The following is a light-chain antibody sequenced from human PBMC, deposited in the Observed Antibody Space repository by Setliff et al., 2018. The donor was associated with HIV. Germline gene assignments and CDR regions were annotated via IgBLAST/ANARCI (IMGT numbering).Light chain of an antibody. CDR1: SGDVGRYNL. CDR2: QAS. J-gene: IGLJ1*01. V-gene: IGLV2-23*01. Sequence: QSALTQPASVSRSPGQSITISCTGTSGDVGRYNLVSWYQQQPGEPPKLMIYQASKRPSGVSNRFSGSKSGNTASLTISGLQAEDEADYYCCSNTGSNTYVFGTGTKVTV. CDR3: CSNTGSNTYV.